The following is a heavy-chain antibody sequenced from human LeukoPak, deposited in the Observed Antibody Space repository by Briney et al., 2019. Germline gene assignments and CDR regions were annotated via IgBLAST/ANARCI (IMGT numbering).Heavy chain of an antibody. Sequence: PGGSLRLSCAASGFTFSSYGMHWVRQAPGKGLEWVAVIWYDGSNKYYADSVKGRFTISRDNSKNTLYLQMNSLRAEDTAVYYCARDGYSSGSYYYYYGMDVWGQGTTVTVSS. CDR3: ARDGYSSGSYYYYYGMDV. J-gene: IGHJ6*02. CDR1: GFTFSSYG. CDR2: IWYDGSNK. V-gene: IGHV3-33*08. D-gene: IGHD6-19*01.